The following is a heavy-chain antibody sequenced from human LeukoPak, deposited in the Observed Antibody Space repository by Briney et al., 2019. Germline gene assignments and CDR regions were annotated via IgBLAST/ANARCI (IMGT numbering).Heavy chain of an antibody. V-gene: IGHV4-59*01. D-gene: IGHD3-3*01. J-gene: IGHJ6*03. Sequence: SETLSLTCTVSGGSISSYYWSWIRQPPGKGLEWIGYIHYSGSTTYNPSLKSRVTISVDTSKNQFSLKLSSVTAADTAVYYCARSSGKWSGDYYYPYMDVWGRGTTVTISS. CDR3: ARSSGKWSGDYYYPYMDV. CDR1: GGSISSYY. CDR2: IHYSGST.